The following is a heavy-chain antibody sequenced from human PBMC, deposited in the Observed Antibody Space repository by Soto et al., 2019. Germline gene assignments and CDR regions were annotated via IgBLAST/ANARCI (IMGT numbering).Heavy chain of an antibody. Sequence: ASVKVSCKASGGTFSSYTISWVRQAPGQGLEWMGRIIPILGIANYAQKFQGRVTITADKSTSTAYMELSSLRSEDTAVYYCARDRSVDGRQETGYWGQGTLVTVSS. CDR3: ARDRSVDGRQETGY. CDR1: GGTFSSYT. J-gene: IGHJ4*02. D-gene: IGHD2-15*01. CDR2: IIPILGIA. V-gene: IGHV1-69*04.